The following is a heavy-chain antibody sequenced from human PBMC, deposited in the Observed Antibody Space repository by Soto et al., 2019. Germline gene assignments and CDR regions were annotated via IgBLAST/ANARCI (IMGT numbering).Heavy chain of an antibody. J-gene: IGHJ5*02. Sequence: QVQLQESGPGLVKPSETLSLTCTVSGGSISSYYWSWIRQPPGKGLEWIGYIYYSGSTNYNPSLKSRVTTSVDTSKNQFSLKLSSVTAADTAVYYCARGASHLLDCSGGSCHHTRFDPWGQGTLVTVSS. CDR1: GGSISSYY. D-gene: IGHD2-15*01. V-gene: IGHV4-59*01. CDR3: ARGASHLLDCSGGSCHHTRFDP. CDR2: IYYSGST.